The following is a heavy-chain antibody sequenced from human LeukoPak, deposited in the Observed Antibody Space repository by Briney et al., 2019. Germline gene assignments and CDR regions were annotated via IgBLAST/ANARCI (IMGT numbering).Heavy chain of an antibody. J-gene: IGHJ5*02. CDR2: ISGSSSYI. Sequence: PRGSLRLSCAASGFTFSTYNMNWVRQAPGKGLEWVSSISGSSSYIYYADSVKGRFSISRDNAKNSLYLQMNSLRAEDTAVYYCARDRAAAGMAPWGQGTLVTVSS. CDR1: GFTFSTYN. V-gene: IGHV3-21*01. D-gene: IGHD6-13*01. CDR3: ARDRAAAGMAP.